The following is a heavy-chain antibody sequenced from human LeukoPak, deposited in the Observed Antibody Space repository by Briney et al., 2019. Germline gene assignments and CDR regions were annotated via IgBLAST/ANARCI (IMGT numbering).Heavy chain of an antibody. V-gene: IGHV1-24*01. CDR3: ARGAQRRDGYKNRPTQFDY. CDR2: FDPEDGET. D-gene: IGHD5-24*01. Sequence: ASVKVSCKVSGYTLTELSMHWVRQAPGKGLEWMGGFDPEDGETIYAQKFQGRVTMTEDTSTDTAYMELSSLRSEDTAVYYCARGAQRRDGYKNRPTQFDYRGQGTLVTVSS. CDR1: GYTLTELS. J-gene: IGHJ4*02.